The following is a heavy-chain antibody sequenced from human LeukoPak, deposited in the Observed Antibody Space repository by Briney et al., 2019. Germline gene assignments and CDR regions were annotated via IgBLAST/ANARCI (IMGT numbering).Heavy chain of an antibody. CDR1: GFTFSNYN. J-gene: IGHJ4*02. CDR3: AKGEYYYGPGSPYYFDY. Sequence: GGSLRLSCAASGFTFSNYNMNWFRQAPGKGLEWVSSISSSSSYIYYADSVKGRFTISRDNSKNTLYLQMNSLRAEDTAVYYCAKGEYYYGPGSPYYFDYGARGPLVTVPS. CDR2: ISSSSSYI. D-gene: IGHD3-10*01. V-gene: IGHV3-21*04.